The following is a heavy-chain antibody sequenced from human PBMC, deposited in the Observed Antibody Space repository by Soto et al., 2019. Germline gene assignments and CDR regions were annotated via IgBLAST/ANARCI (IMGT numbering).Heavy chain of an antibody. J-gene: IGHJ3*02. CDR3: AKTYSGDSNDAFDI. D-gene: IGHD1-26*01. V-gene: IGHV5-51*01. CDR2: IYPGDSDT. Sequence: GESLKISCTGSGYRFTNFWIGWVRQMPGKGLEWMGIIYPGDSDTTYGPSFEGQVTFSADRSTSTAYLEWSSLRASGTAMYYCAKTYSGDSNDAFDIWGQGTLVTVSS. CDR1: GYRFTNFW.